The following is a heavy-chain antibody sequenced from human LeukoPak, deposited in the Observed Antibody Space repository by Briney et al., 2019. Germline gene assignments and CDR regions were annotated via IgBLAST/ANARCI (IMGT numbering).Heavy chain of an antibody. CDR2: ISWNSGSI. V-gene: IGHV3-9*01. CDR3: AKDAVVRGVRPYYFDY. Sequence: PGRSLRLSCAASGFTFDDYAMHWVRQAPGKGLEWVSGISWNSGSIGYADSVKGRFTISRDNAKNSLYLQMNSLRAEDTALYFCAKDAVVRGVRPYYFDYWGLGTLVTASS. D-gene: IGHD3-10*01. J-gene: IGHJ4*02. CDR1: GFTFDDYA.